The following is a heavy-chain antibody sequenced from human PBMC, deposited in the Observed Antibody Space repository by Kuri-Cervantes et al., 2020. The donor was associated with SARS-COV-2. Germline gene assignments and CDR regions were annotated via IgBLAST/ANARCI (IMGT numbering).Heavy chain of an antibody. Sequence: GESLKISCAASGFTFSSYWMHWVRQAPGKGLVWVSRINSDGSSTSYADSVKGRFTISRDNAKNTLYLQMNSLRAEDTAVYYCARGAGISGWFDWGQGTLVTVSS. J-gene: IGHJ4*02. V-gene: IGHV3-74*01. CDR1: GFTFSSYW. CDR3: ARGAGISGWFD. CDR2: INSDGSST. D-gene: IGHD6-19*01.